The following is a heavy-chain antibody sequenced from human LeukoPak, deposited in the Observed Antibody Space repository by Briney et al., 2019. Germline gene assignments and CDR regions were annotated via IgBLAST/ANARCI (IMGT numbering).Heavy chain of an antibody. D-gene: IGHD2-15*01. CDR3: ARLTATGIVVAVAATFFDP. V-gene: IGHV3-21*01. CDR2: ISSSSSYI. J-gene: IGHJ5*02. CDR1: GFTFSSYS. Sequence: GGSLRLSCAASGFTFSSYSMNWVRQAPGKGLEWVSSISSSSSYIYYADSVKGRFTISRDNAKNSLYLQMNSLRAEDTAVYYCARLTATGIVVAVAATFFDPWGQGTLVTVSS.